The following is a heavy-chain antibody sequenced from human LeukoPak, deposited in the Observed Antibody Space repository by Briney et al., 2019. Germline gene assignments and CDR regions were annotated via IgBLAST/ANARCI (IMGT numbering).Heavy chain of an antibody. J-gene: IGHJ3*02. V-gene: IGHV4-59*01. Sequence: SETLSLTCTVSGGSISSYYWSWIRQPPGKGLEWIGYIYYSGSTNYNPSLKSRVTISVDTSKNQFSLKLSSVTAADTAVYYCVRGGSGSDDAFDIWGQGTMVTVSS. CDR1: GGSISSYY. CDR3: VRGGSGSDDAFDI. CDR2: IYYSGST. D-gene: IGHD3-22*01.